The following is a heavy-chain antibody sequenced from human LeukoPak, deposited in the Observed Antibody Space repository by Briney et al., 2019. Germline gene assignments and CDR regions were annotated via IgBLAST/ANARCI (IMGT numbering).Heavy chain of an antibody. Sequence: ASVKVSCKASGYTFTTYDINWVRQATGQGLEWMGWTNPNSGHTGYAQKFQGRLTITRDTSISTAYMELSSLRSKDTAVYYCARVAGSIDYWGQGTLVTVSS. CDR3: ARVAGSIDY. CDR1: GYTFTTYD. V-gene: IGHV1-8*03. D-gene: IGHD6-19*01. CDR2: TNPNSGHT. J-gene: IGHJ4*02.